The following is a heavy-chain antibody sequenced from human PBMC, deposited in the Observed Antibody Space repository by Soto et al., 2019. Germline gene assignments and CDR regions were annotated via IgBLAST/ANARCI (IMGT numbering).Heavy chain of an antibody. CDR1: GFTFSSYG. CDR2: ISYDGSNK. Sequence: QVQLVESGGGVVQPGRSLRLSCAASGFTFSSYGMQWVRQAPGKGLERVAVISYDGSNKYYADSVKGRFTISRDNSKNTLYLQMNSLRAEDTAVYYCAKDLSVVVVAATALDYWGQGTLVTVSS. D-gene: IGHD2-15*01. CDR3: AKDLSVVVVAATALDY. V-gene: IGHV3-30*18. J-gene: IGHJ4*02.